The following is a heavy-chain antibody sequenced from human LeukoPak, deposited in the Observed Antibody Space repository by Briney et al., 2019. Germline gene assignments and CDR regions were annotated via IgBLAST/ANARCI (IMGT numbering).Heavy chain of an antibody. Sequence: SETLSLTCTVSGGSISSGSYYWSWIRQPAGKGLEWIGRIYTSGSTNYNPSLKSRLTISIDTSKNQFSLKLSSVTAADTAVYYCARVGDGLFDYWGQGTLVTVSS. V-gene: IGHV4-61*02. CDR1: GGSISSGSYY. CDR2: IYTSGST. D-gene: IGHD1-26*01. J-gene: IGHJ4*02. CDR3: ARVGDGLFDY.